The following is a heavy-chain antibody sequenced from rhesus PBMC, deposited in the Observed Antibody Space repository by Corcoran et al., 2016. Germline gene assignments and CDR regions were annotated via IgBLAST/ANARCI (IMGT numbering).Heavy chain of an antibody. Sequence: QVQLQESGPGLVKPSETLSLTCAVSGGSISSNYWSWIRQAPGKGLAWIGRIYGRGGRTDYNPPLKRRVTISTDTSKKQFSLKLNSVTAADTAVYYCARDSYYGSGYYTYWYFDIWGPGTPITISS. J-gene: IGHJ2*01. D-gene: IGHD3-28*01. CDR1: GGSISSNY. CDR3: ARDSYYGSGYYTYWYFDI. CDR2: IYGRGGRT. V-gene: IGHV4-160*01.